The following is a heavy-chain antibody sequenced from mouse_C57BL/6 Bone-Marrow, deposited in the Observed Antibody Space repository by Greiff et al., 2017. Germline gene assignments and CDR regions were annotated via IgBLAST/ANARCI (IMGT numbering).Heavy chain of an antibody. V-gene: IGHV5-12*01. Sequence: EVKLMESGGGLVQPGGSLKLSCAASGFTFSDYYMYWVRQTPEKRLEWVAYISNGGGSTYYPDTVKGRFTISRDNAKNTLYLQTSRLKSEDTAMYYCARDLLCDYWGQGTSVTVSS. D-gene: IGHD2-1*01. CDR3: ARDLLCDY. CDR2: ISNGGGST. CDR1: GFTFSDYY. J-gene: IGHJ4*01.